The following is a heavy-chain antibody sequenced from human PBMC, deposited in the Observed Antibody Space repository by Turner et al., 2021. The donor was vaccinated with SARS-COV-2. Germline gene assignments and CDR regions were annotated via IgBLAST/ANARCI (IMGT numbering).Heavy chain of an antibody. CDR3: ARDLGSIAVAN. V-gene: IGHV3-48*01. Sequence: EVQLVESGGGLVQPGGSLRLSCAASGFTFSSYSMNWVRQAPGKWLEWVSYISSSSSTIYYADSVKGRFTISRDNAKNSLYLQMNSLRAEDTAVYYCARDLGSIAVANWGQGTLVTVS. CDR2: ISSSSSTI. CDR1: GFTFSSYS. J-gene: IGHJ4*02. D-gene: IGHD6-19*01.